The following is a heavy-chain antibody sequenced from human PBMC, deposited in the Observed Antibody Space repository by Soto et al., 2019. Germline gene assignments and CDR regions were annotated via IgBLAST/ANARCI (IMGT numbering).Heavy chain of an antibody. CDR3: AREMTTVTFFDY. D-gene: IGHD4-17*01. Sequence: ASLKVSCKASGYLFTNYGITWVRQAPGQRLEWMGWISTYNGNTNIAQNLQDRVTMTIDTSTSTAYMELRTLTSDDSAVYYCAREMTTVTFFDYWGQGTLVTVSS. V-gene: IGHV1-18*04. CDR2: ISTYNGNT. J-gene: IGHJ4*02. CDR1: GYLFTNYG.